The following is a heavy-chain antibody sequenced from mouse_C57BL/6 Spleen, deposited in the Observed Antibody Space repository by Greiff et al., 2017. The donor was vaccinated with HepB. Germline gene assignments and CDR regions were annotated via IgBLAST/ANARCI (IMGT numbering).Heavy chain of an antibody. CDR2: IWSGGST. D-gene: IGHD2-4*01. J-gene: IGHJ3*01. CDR1: GFSLTSYG. V-gene: IGHV2-2*01. CDR3: ANDYDGGWFAY. Sequence: VQRVESGPGLVQPSQSLSITCTVSGFSLTSYGVHWVRQSPGKGLEWLGVIWSGGSTDYNAAFISRLSISKDNSKSQVFFKMNSLQADDTAIYYCANDYDGGWFAYWGQGTLVTVSA.